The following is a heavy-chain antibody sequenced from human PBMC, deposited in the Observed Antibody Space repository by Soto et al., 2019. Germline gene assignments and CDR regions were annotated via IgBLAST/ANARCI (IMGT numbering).Heavy chain of an antibody. CDR1: GYTFIGYY. CDR2: INPRSGDT. Sequence: QVQLVQSGAEVKKPGASVKVSCKASGYTFIGYYIHWVRQAPGQGLEWMGRINPRSGDTTYAEKFQGSLTITRDTSISTAYMELSSLRYDDTAVYYCGRDGVGATTLGWFDPWGQGSLVTVSS. D-gene: IGHD1-26*01. V-gene: IGHV1-2*06. J-gene: IGHJ5*02. CDR3: GRDGVGATTLGWFDP.